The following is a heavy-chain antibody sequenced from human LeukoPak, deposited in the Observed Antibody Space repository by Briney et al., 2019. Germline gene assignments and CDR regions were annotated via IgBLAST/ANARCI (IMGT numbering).Heavy chain of an antibody. J-gene: IGHJ4*02. Sequence: GGSLRLSCAASGFTFSSYWMSWVRQAPGKGLEWVANIKQDGSEKYYVDSVKGRFTISRDNARNSLYLQMNSLRAEDTAVYYCARENLHYDFWSGYYPTFDYWGQGTLVTVSS. D-gene: IGHD3-3*01. CDR3: ARENLHYDFWSGYYPTFDY. V-gene: IGHV3-7*01. CDR1: GFTFSSYW. CDR2: IKQDGSEK.